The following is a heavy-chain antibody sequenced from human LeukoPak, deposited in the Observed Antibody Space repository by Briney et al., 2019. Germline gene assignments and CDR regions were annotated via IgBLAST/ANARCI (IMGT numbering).Heavy chain of an antibody. J-gene: IGHJ4*02. CDR3: AKLVAGGMTTVTVDY. CDR1: GFTFSSYA. D-gene: IGHD4-17*01. Sequence: PGGSLRLSCAASGFTFSSYAMSWVRQAPGKGREAFSAISGSGGSTYYAVSVKGRFTISRDNSKNTLYLQMNSLRAEDTAVYYCAKLVAGGMTTVTVDYWGQGTLVTVSS. CDR2: ISGSGGST. V-gene: IGHV3-23*01.